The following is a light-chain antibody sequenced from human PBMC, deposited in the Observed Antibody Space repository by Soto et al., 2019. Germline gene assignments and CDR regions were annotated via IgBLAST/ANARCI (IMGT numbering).Light chain of an antibody. CDR2: DAS. CDR3: QQGNNCPLWT. Sequence: EIVLTQSPATLSLSLGERATLSCRASQGVSSYLAWYQQKPGKAPRLLIYDASSMPTGIPARFSGSGSGTDFTLTISSLEPEDFAVYYCQQGNNCPLWTFGGGTKVEIK. V-gene: IGKV3-11*01. J-gene: IGKJ1*01. CDR1: QGVSSY.